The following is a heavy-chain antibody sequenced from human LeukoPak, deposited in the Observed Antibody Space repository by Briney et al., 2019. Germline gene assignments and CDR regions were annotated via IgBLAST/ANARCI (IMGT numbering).Heavy chain of an antibody. CDR2: ISAYNGNT. V-gene: IGHV1-18*01. D-gene: IGHD2-8*01. J-gene: IGHJ4*02. Sequence: ASVKVSCKASGYTFTSYGISWVRQAPGQGLEWMGRISAYNGNTNYAQKLQGRVTMTTDTSTSTAYMELRGLRSDDTAVYYCARAPVLMVYAPIDYWGQGTLVTVSS. CDR3: ARAPVLMVYAPIDY. CDR1: GYTFTSYG.